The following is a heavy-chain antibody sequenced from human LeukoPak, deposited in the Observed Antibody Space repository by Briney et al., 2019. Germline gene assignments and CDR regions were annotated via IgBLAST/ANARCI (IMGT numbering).Heavy chain of an antibody. D-gene: IGHD2-2*01. J-gene: IGHJ5*02. CDR1: GYTFTSYG. Sequence: ASVKVFCKASGYTFTSYGISWVRQAPGQGREWMGWISAYNGNTNYAQKLKGRVTMTTDTSTSTAYMELRSLRSDDTAVYYCARDRESYCSSTSCSNWFDPWGQGTLVTVSS. CDR2: ISAYNGNT. V-gene: IGHV1-18*01. CDR3: ARDRESYCSSTSCSNWFDP.